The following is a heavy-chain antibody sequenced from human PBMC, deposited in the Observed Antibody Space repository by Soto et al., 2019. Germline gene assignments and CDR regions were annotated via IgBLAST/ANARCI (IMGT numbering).Heavy chain of an antibody. CDR1: GFSLSTNEVA. CDR2: IYWDDDK. V-gene: IGHV2-5*02. CDR3: AHLNYTFGTFAY. J-gene: IGHJ4*02. D-gene: IGHD3-10*01. Sequence: QITLKESGPTLVKPTQTLTLTCTFSGFSLSTNEVAVGWIRQPPGKALEWLGLIYWDDDKRYSPALESRVTITKGTSKNQVVLTMTNVDPVDTGTYYCAHLNYTFGTFAYWGQGTPVTVSS.